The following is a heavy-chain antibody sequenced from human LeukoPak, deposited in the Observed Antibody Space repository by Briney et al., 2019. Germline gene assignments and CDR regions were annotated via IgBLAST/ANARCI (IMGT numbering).Heavy chain of an antibody. CDR3: AKGVRLTMVRVFDY. V-gene: IGHV3-30*02. Sequence: GGSLRLSCAASGFTFSSYGMHWVRQAPGKGLEWVAFIRYDGSNKYYAGSVKGRFTISRDNSKNTLYLQMNSLRAEDTAVYYCAKGVRLTMVRVFDYWGQGTLVTVSS. CDR1: GFTFSSYG. J-gene: IGHJ4*02. D-gene: IGHD3-10*01. CDR2: IRYDGSNK.